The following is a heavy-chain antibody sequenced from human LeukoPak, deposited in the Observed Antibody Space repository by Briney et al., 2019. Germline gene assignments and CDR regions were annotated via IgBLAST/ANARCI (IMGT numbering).Heavy chain of an antibody. CDR3: ATLTTVDY. V-gene: IGHV3-48*03. CDR1: GFTFSSYE. J-gene: IGHJ4*02. Sequence: PGGSLILSCAASGFTFSSYEMNWVRQAPGKGLEWVSYISSSGSTIYYADSVKGRFTISRDNAKKSLYLQMNSLRVEDTAVYYCATLTTVDYWGQGTLVTVSS. D-gene: IGHD4-17*01. CDR2: ISSSGSTI.